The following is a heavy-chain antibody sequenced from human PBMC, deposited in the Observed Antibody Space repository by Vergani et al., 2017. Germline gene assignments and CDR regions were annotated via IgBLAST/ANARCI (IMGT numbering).Heavy chain of an antibody. V-gene: IGHV4-39*01. D-gene: IGHD2-2*01. CDR1: GGSISSSSYC. J-gene: IGHJ6*02. CDR2: IYYSGST. CDR3: ARGYSKYCSSTSCRYYYYYYGMDV. Sequence: QVQLQESGPGLVKPSETLSLTCTVSGGSISSSSYCWGWIRQPPGKGLEWIGSIYYSGSTYYNPSLKSRVTISVDTSKNQFSLKLSSVTAADTAVYYCARGYSKYCSSTSCRYYYYYYGMDVWGQGTTVTVSS.